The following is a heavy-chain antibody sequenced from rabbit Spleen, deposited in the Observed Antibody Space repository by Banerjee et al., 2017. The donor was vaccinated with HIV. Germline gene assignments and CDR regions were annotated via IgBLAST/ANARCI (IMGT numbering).Heavy chain of an antibody. D-gene: IGHD2-1*01. CDR1: GFSFSDRDV. Sequence: QEQLEESGGGLVKPEGSLTLTCKASGFSFSDRDVMCWVRQAPGKGLQWIACINASTGKPVYATWASGRLTISRTSSTTVTLRMTSLTVADRATYFCARDLVGVIGWNFYLWGQGTLVTVS. CDR2: INASTGKP. V-gene: IGHV1S45*01. CDR3: ARDLVGVIGWNFYL. J-gene: IGHJ4*01.